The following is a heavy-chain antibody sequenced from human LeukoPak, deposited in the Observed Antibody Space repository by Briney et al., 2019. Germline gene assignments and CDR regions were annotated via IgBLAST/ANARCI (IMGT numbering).Heavy chain of an antibody. J-gene: IGHJ4*02. CDR3: ARGNGSGSSDYFDY. D-gene: IGHD3-10*01. CDR2: IYYSGST. Sequence: PSETLSLTCTVSGGSISSGDYYWSWIRQPPGKGLEWIGYIYYSGSTYYNPSLKSRVTISVDTSKNQFSLKLSSVTAADTAVYYCARGNGSGSSDYFDYWGQGTLVTVSS. V-gene: IGHV4-30-4*08. CDR1: GGSISSGDYY.